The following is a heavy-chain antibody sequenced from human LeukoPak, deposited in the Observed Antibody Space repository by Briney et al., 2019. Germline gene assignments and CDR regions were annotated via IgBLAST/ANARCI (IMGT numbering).Heavy chain of an antibody. D-gene: IGHD5-24*01. J-gene: IGHJ4*02. CDR1: GGSISSHY. Sequence: PSETLSLTCTVSGGSISSHYWSWIRQPPGKGLEWIGYIYYSGSTNYNPSLKSRVTISVDTSKNQFSLKLSSVAAADTAVYYCARDGRDGYKTFDYWGQGTLVTVSS. CDR3: ARDGRDGYKTFDY. V-gene: IGHV4-59*11. CDR2: IYYSGST.